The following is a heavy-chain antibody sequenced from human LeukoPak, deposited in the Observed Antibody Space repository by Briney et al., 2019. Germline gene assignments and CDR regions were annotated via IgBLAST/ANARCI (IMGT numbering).Heavy chain of an antibody. CDR2: ISYDGSNK. J-gene: IGHJ2*01. D-gene: IGHD4-17*01. CDR3: AKDASPTVTTAYWYFDL. CDR1: GFTFSSYG. Sequence: PGRSLRLSCAASGFTFSSYGMHWVRQAPGKGLEWVAVISYDGSNKYYADSVKGRFTISRDNSKNTLYLQMNSLRAEDTAVYYCAKDASPTVTTAYWYFDLWGRGTLVTVSS. V-gene: IGHV3-30*18.